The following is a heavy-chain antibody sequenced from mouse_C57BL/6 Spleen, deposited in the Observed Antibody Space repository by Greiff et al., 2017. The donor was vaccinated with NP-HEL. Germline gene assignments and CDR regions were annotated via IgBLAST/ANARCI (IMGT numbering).Heavy chain of an antibody. CDR2: FYPGSGSI. D-gene: IGHD2-5*01. CDR1: GYTFTEYT. Sequence: QVQLQQSGAELVKPGASVKLSCKASGYTFTEYTIHWVKQRSGQGLEWIGWFYPGSGSIKYNEKFKDKATLTADKSSSTAYMELSRLTSEDSAVYFCARHEVYSNFWYFDVWGTGTTVTVSS. J-gene: IGHJ1*03. V-gene: IGHV1-62-2*01. CDR3: ARHEVYSNFWYFDV.